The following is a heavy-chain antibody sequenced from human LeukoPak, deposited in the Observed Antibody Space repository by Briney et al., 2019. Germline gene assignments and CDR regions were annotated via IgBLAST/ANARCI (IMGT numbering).Heavy chain of an antibody. D-gene: IGHD3-22*01. J-gene: IGHJ4*02. CDR2: IKQDGSEK. CDR3: ARAMTYYYDSSGYYADY. V-gene: IGHV3-7*01. CDR1: GFTFSSYW. Sequence: GGSLRLSCAASGFTFSSYWMSWVRQAPGKGLEWVANIKQDGSEKYYVDSVKGRFTISRDNAKNSLYLQMNSLRAEDTAVYYCARAMTYYYDSSGYYADYWGQGTLVTVSS.